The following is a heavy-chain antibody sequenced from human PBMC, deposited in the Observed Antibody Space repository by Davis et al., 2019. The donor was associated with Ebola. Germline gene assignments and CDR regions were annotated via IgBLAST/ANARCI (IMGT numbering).Heavy chain of an antibody. CDR3: ARTTKTSISESGLGYTYFDP. Sequence: MPSETLSLTCAVYGVSFSDYLWSWIRQPPGKGLEWIGQISHSGATNYNPSSKSRAAISVDSFKNQFPRNLNAVTAADTAVYYCARTTKTSISESGLGYTYFDPWGQGALVAVSS. CDR1: GVSFSDYL. D-gene: IGHD1-1*01. J-gene: IGHJ5*02. CDR2: ISHSGAT. V-gene: IGHV4-34*01.